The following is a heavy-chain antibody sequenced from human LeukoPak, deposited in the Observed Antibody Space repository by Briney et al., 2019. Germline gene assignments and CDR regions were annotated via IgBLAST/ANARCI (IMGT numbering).Heavy chain of an antibody. D-gene: IGHD4-23*01. CDR3: AKDSLLTVVSPVAAS. CDR1: GFTFSTYW. CDR2: IKQDGSEK. Sequence: GGALRLSCAASGFTFSTYWMSWVRQAPGEGLEWVAHIKQDGSEKYYVDSVKGRFAISRDNAKNSLFLQMNTLRVEDTAVYYCAKDSLLTVVSPVAASWGQGTLVTVSS. J-gene: IGHJ5*02. V-gene: IGHV3-7*01.